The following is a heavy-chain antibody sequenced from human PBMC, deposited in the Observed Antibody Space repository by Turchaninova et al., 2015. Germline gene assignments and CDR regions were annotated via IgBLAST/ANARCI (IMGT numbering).Heavy chain of an antibody. V-gene: IGHV2-5*05. CDR1: GFSLTTVGVG. CDR2: IYWEYDR. J-gene: IGHJ3*01. CDR3: TRSVTAAPVLGAFDV. D-gene: IGHD6-13*01. Sequence: QITLKESGPTLVKPTQTLTLTCSFSGFSLTTVGVGVGWIRQPPGRTLECLALIYWEYDRRYGPSLNRRRTITKDTSKNQVVLTMTNMDPVDTATYFCTRSVTAAPVLGAFDVWGQGTMVTVSS.